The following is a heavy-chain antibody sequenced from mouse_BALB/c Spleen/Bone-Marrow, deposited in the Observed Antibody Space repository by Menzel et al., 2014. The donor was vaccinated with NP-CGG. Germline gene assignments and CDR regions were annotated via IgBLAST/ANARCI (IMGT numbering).Heavy chain of an antibody. CDR1: GFNIKDTY. V-gene: IGHV14-3*02. CDR3: ARSDY. J-gene: IGHJ2*01. CDR2: IDPANGYT. Sequence: DVKLVESGAELVKPGASVKLSCTASGFNIKDTYTHWVKQRPEQGLEWIGRIDPANGYTKYDPKFQGKATITADTSSDTAYLQLSSLTSEDTAVYYCARSDYWGQGTTLTVSS.